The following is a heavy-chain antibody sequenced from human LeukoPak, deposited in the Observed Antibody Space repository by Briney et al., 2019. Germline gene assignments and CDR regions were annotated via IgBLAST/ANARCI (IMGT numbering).Heavy chain of an antibody. D-gene: IGHD1-26*01. CDR2: ISSSSSTI. V-gene: IGHV3-48*04. Sequence: GGSLRLSCAASGFTFSSYSMNWVRQAPGKGLEWVSYISSSSSTIYYADSVRGRFTISRDNAKNSLYLQMNRLRAEDTAVYFCARDPYSGNYGAYYYYYMDVWGKGTTVTISS. J-gene: IGHJ6*03. CDR1: GFTFSSYS. CDR3: ARDPYSGNYGAYYYYYMDV.